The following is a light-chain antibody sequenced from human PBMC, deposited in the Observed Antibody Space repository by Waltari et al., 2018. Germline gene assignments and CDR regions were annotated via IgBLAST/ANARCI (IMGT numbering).Light chain of an antibody. J-gene: IGKJ2*01. CDR1: QNVYSY. Sequence: EIVLTQSPATLSLSPGERATLPCRASQNVYSYLAWYQQKPGQAPRLLIYDVSNRATGTPDRFSGSGSGTDFTLTISSLEPEDFAVYYCQQRSNWYTFGQGTKLEIK. CDR2: DVS. V-gene: IGKV3-11*01. CDR3: QQRSNWYT.